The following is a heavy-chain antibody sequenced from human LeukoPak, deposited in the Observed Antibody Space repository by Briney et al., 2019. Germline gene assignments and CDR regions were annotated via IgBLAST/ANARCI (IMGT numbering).Heavy chain of an antibody. CDR1: GFTFSSYT. D-gene: IGHD3-10*01. V-gene: IGHV3-30*04. CDR3: ARGSGSYHDY. Sequence: GGSLRLSCAASGFTFSSYTMHWVRQAPGKGLEWVAVISYDGSNKYYADSVKGRFTISRDNSKNTLYLQMNSLRAEDTAVYYCARGSGSYHDYWGQGTLVTVSS. CDR2: ISYDGSNK. J-gene: IGHJ4*02.